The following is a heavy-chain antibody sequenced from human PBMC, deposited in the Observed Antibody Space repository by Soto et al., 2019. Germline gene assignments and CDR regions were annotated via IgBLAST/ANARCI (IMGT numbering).Heavy chain of an antibody. J-gene: IGHJ6*03. Sequence: SETLSLTCVVSGGSLSDYFWSWIRQPPGMALEWIGEINHLGSINYNPSLKSRVTMSVDTSKNQFSLTLNSVTAADTATYYCAREGLSHWAYFYYMDVWYRGITVTVSS. V-gene: IGHV4-34*01. D-gene: IGHD3-16*01. CDR1: GGSLSDYF. CDR2: INHLGSI. CDR3: AREGLSHWAYFYYMDV.